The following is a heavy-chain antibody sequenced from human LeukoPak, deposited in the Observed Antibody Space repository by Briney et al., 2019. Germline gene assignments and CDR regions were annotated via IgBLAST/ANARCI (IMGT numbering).Heavy chain of an antibody. J-gene: IGHJ4*02. D-gene: IGHD4-17*01. Sequence: SETLSLTCAVSGVSFDDYYWSWVRQTPGKGLEWIEEINHSGYTNDSASLKSRVSLSIDTSRKQFSLNLRSVTVADAGIYYCTRMTTGHDYWGQGTLVTVSS. CDR1: GVSFDDYY. V-gene: IGHV4-34*01. CDR3: TRMTTGHDY. CDR2: INHSGYT.